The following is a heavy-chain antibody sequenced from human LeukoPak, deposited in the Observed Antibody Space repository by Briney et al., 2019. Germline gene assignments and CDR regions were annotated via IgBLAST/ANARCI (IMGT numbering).Heavy chain of an antibody. D-gene: IGHD6-13*01. J-gene: IGHJ1*01. CDR2: IDPGDSAA. V-gene: IGHV5-51*01. CDR3: ALRSGAAGGPPGY. CDR1: GYIFTNYW. Sequence: GESLKISCRGSGYIFTNYWIGWVRQMPGKGLEWMGIIDPGDSAATYSPSFQGQVTISADESINTAYLQWSSLTASDSAMYYCALRSGAAGGPPGYWGQGTLVTVSS.